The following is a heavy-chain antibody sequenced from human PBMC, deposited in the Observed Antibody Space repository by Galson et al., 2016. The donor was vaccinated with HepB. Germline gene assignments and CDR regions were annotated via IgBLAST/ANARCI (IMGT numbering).Heavy chain of an antibody. J-gene: IGHJ4*02. Sequence: SLXXSCAASGXXFSXXXMHXXXQAXXKGLEWVAVISYDGSXKYYVDSVKGRFTISRDNSKNTLYLQMNSLRAEDTAVYYCAKDGDCTNAVCEPDESPALDYWGQGXXVTVSX. CDR3: AKDGDCTNAVCEPDESPALDY. CDR2: ISYDGSXK. CDR1: GXXFSXXX. V-gene: IGHV3-30*18. D-gene: IGHD2-8*01.